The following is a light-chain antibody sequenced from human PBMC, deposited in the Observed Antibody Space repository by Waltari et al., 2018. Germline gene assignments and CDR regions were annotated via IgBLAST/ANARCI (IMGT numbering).Light chain of an antibody. CDR2: GAS. Sequence: ETVMTQSPATLSVSPGETATLSCRASRTISSNLAWYQQKPGQAPRLLIHGASTRAIGIPDRFSGSGSGTQFTLTISSLQSEDFAVYYCQQYNNWPPWTFGQGTKVEIK. CDR3: QQYNNWPPWT. CDR1: RTISSN. V-gene: IGKV3-15*01. J-gene: IGKJ1*01.